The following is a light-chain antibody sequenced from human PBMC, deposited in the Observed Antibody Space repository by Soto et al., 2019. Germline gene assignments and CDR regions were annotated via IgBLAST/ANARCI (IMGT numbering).Light chain of an antibody. CDR2: AAT. J-gene: IGKJ5*01. Sequence: DIQMTQSPSSLFASVGDRVTITCRASQSISAYLNWYQQRPGKAPSLLIYAATRLHSGVPSRFRGSGAGTDFTLTISSLQPEDFATYYCQRRYRSIRFGQGTRLEMK. V-gene: IGKV1-39*01. CDR3: QRRYRSIR. CDR1: QSISAY.